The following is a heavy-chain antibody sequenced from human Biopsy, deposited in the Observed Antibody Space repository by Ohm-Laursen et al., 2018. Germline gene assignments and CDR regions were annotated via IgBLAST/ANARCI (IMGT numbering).Heavy chain of an antibody. J-gene: IGHJ3*01. CDR2: IYPDGST. Sequence: TLSLTCNVSGGDINNYYRSWTRQPSGKGLAWMGRIYPDGSTNYNPSLKSRVTMSVGTSKKQLSLRLWSVTAADTAMYYCASVVLGPTNDAFDLWGQGTMVVVSS. CDR1: GGDINNYY. V-gene: IGHV4-4*07. D-gene: IGHD3-22*01. CDR3: ASVVLGPTNDAFDL.